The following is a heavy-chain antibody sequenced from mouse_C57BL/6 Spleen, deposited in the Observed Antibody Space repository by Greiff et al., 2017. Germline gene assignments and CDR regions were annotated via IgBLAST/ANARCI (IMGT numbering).Heavy chain of an antibody. D-gene: IGHD6-1*01. CDR3: ARDCGSPLAKDY. V-gene: IGHV5-17*01. CDR1: GFTFSDYG. J-gene: IGHJ4*01. CDR2: ISSGSSTI. Sequence: VLLVESGGGLVKPGGSLKLSCAASGFTFSDYGMHWVRQAPEKGLEWVAYISSGSSTIYYADTVKGRFTISIDNAKNTLFLQMTSLRSEDTAMYYCARDCGSPLAKDYRGKGTSVTVST.